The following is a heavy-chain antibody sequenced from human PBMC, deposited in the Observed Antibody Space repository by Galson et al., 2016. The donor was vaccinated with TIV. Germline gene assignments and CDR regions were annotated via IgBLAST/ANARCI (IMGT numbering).Heavy chain of an antibody. CDR3: ARDVEARLYDPNWFDS. CDR2: IILVVGVA. V-gene: IGHV1-69*04. Sequence: SGKVSCKASGGSLSTYTISWVRQAPGQGLEWMGRIILVVGVANYAQKFQGRFTITADRSTTTAYMELRSLTSEDTAVYFRARDVEARLYDPNWFDSWGQGTLVTVSS. CDR1: GGSLSTYT. J-gene: IGHJ5*01. D-gene: IGHD3-3*01.